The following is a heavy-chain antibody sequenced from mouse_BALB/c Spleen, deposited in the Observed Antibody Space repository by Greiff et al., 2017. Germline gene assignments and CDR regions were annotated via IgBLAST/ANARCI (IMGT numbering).Heavy chain of an antibody. CDR3: ARGKNYDEYYFDY. D-gene: IGHD2-4*01. V-gene: IGHV5-17*02. J-gene: IGHJ2*01. Sequence: EVKLLESGGGLVQPGGSRKLSCAASGFTFSSFGMHWVRQAPEKGLEWVAYISSGSSTIYYADTVKGRFTISRDNPKNTLFLQMTSLRSEDTAMYYCARGKNYDEYYFDYWGQGTTLTVSS. CDR1: GFTFSSFG. CDR2: ISSGSSTI.